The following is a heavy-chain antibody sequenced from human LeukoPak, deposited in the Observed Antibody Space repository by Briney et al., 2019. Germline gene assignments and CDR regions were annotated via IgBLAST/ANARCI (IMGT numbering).Heavy chain of an antibody. Sequence: ASVKVSCKASGYTFTSYDINWVRQATGQGLEWMGWMNPNSGNTGYAQKFQGRVTMTRNTSISTAYMELSSLRSEDTAVYYCARGVREYVIAPPWFDPWGQGTLVTVSS. J-gene: IGHJ5*02. D-gene: IGHD2-8*01. V-gene: IGHV1-8*01. CDR3: ARGVREYVIAPPWFDP. CDR2: MNPNSGNT. CDR1: GYTFTSYD.